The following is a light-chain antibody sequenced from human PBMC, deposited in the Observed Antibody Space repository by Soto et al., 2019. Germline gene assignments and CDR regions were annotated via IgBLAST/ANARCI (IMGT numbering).Light chain of an antibody. CDR3: CSLTTSHTYV. J-gene: IGLJ1*01. V-gene: IGLV2-14*03. Sequence: QSALTQPASVSGSPGQSITIFCTGTSSDIGIYNFVSWYQQHPGKAPKLMIYNVTYRPSGVSNRYSGSKSGNSASLTISGLQADDEADYYCCSLTTSHTYVFGSGTKVTVL. CDR1: SSDIGIYNF. CDR2: NVT.